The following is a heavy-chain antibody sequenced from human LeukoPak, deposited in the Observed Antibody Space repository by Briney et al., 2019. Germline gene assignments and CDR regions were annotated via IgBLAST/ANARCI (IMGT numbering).Heavy chain of an antibody. Sequence: SVKVSCKASGGTFSSYAISWVRQAPGQGLEWMGGIIPIFGTANYAQKFQGRVTITTDESTSTAYMERSSLRSEDTAVYYCARDLGDFWSGYYIGYWGQGTLVTVSS. V-gene: IGHV1-69*05. CDR2: IIPIFGTA. J-gene: IGHJ4*02. CDR1: GGTFSSYA. D-gene: IGHD3-3*01. CDR3: ARDLGDFWSGYYIGY.